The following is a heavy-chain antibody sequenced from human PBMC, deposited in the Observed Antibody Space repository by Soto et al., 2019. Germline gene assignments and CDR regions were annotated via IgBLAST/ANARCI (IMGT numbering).Heavy chain of an antibody. D-gene: IGHD3-10*01. Sequence: EVQLVESGGGLVQPGGSLRLSCAASGFTFSSYDMHWVRQATVKGLEWVSAIGTAGDTYYPGSVKGRFNISRENAKNSLYLQMNSLRAGYKAVYYCARQKRMVRGVIITPDAFDIWGHGTMVTVSS. V-gene: IGHV3-13*01. CDR3: ARQKRMVRGVIITPDAFDI. CDR2: IGTAGDT. CDR1: GFTFSSYD. J-gene: IGHJ3*02.